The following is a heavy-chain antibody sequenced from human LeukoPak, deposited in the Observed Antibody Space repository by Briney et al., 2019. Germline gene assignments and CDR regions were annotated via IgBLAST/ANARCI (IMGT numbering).Heavy chain of an antibody. CDR2: ISHDGSLK. D-gene: IGHD6-13*01. CDR3: AKDLSFSTSVFEC. J-gene: IGHJ4*02. Sequence: QPGGSLRLSCAASGFTFNSFAMHWVRQAPDKGLEWVAVISHDGSLKYYTESVKGRFTISRDNSKSTLYLEMTSLRAEDTAVYHCAKDLSFSTSVFECWGQGSLVTVSS. CDR1: GFTFNSFA. V-gene: IGHV3-30*04.